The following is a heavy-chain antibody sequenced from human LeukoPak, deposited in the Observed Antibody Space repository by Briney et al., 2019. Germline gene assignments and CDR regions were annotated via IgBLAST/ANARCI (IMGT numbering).Heavy chain of an antibody. V-gene: IGHV3-48*03. J-gene: IGHJ4*02. CDR3: ARDRGSTDFDY. CDR1: GFTFSSYE. Sequence: PGGSLRLSCAASGFTFSSYEMNWVRQAPGKGLEWVSYISSSGNTIYYADSVKGRFTISRDNAENTLYLQMNSLRAEDTAVYYCARDRGSTDFDYWGQGTLVTVSS. D-gene: IGHD3-10*01. CDR2: ISSSGNTI.